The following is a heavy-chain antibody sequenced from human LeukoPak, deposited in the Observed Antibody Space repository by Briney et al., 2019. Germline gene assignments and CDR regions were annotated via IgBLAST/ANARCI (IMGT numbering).Heavy chain of an antibody. D-gene: IGHD3-9*01. J-gene: IGHJ4*02. V-gene: IGHV3-48*03. Sequence: GGSLRLSCAASGFTFSSYEMHWVRQPPGKGLEWVSYISSSDSTIYYADSVKGRFTISRDNAKNSLHLQMNSLRAEDTAVYYCASQRKTYYDILTGYYRDWAFDYWGQGTLVTVSS. CDR3: ASQRKTYYDILTGYYRDWAFDY. CDR1: GFTFSSYE. CDR2: ISSSDSTI.